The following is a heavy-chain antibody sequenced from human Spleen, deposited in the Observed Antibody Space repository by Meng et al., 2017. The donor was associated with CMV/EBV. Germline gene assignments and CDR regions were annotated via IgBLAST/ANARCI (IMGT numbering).Heavy chain of an antibody. CDR1: GFTFSDYY. CDR3: ARHQGGVLSA. J-gene: IGHJ4*02. Sequence: EGSLRLSCTVSGFTFSDYYMNWIRQAPGKGLEWISYISSRSDSVSYADSVRGRFTISRDNAKNSLSLQMNSLRAEDTAIYYCARHQGGVLSAWGRGTLVTVSS. CDR2: ISSRSDSV. V-gene: IGHV3-11*04. D-gene: IGHD3-16*01.